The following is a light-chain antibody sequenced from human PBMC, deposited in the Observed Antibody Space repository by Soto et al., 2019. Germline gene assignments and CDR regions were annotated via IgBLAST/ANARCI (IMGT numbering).Light chain of an antibody. CDR1: QSVLSSSNNKNY. V-gene: IGKV4-1*01. Sequence: DIVMTQSPDSLAVSLGERATINCKSSQSVLSSSNNKNYLAWYQQRPGQTPKLLIYWASTREPGVPDRFSESGSGTDFTLTITSLQAEDVAVYYCQQYESTPPTFGQGTKLEIK. CDR2: WAS. J-gene: IGKJ2*01. CDR3: QQYESTPPT.